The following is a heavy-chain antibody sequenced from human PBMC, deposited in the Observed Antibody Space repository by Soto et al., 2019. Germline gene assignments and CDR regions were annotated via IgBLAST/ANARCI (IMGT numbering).Heavy chain of an antibody. CDR3: ASGGDFWSGPDY. V-gene: IGHV3-21*01. D-gene: IGHD3-3*01. J-gene: IGHJ4*02. CDR2: ISSSSSYI. Sequence: GGSLRLSCAASGFTFSSYSMNWVRQAPGKGLEWVSSISSSSSYIYYADSVKGRFTISRDNAKNSLYLQMNSLRAEDTAVYYCASGGDFWSGPDYWGQATLVTVSS. CDR1: GFTFSSYS.